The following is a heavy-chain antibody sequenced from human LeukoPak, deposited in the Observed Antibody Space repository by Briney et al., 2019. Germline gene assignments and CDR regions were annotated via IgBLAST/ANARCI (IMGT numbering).Heavy chain of an antibody. D-gene: IGHD3-22*01. J-gene: IGHJ4*02. CDR2: MYYSGST. CDR3: ARLDYYDSSGYYS. V-gene: IGHV4-39*01. Sequence: SETLSLTCTVSGGSISSSSYSWGWIRQPPGKGLEWIGSMYYSGSTYYNPSLKSRVTISVDTSKNQFSLKLSSVTAADTAVYYCARLDYYDSSGYYSWGQGTLDTVSS. CDR1: GGSISSSSYS.